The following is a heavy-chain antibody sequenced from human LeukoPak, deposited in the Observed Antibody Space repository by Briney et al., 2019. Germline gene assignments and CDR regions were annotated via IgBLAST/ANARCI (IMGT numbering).Heavy chain of an antibody. D-gene: IGHD6-6*01. Sequence: GGSLRLSCAASGFTFSSYAMHWVRQAPGKGLEWVAVISYDGSNKYYADSVKGRFTISRDNFKNTLYLQMNSLRAEDTAVYYCARVSAGSSSAFDYWGQGTLVTVSS. V-gene: IGHV3-30-3*01. CDR2: ISYDGSNK. J-gene: IGHJ4*02. CDR3: ARVSAGSSSAFDY. CDR1: GFTFSSYA.